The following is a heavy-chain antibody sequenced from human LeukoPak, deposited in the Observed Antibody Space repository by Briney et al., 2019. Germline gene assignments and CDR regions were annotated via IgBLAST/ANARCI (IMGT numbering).Heavy chain of an antibody. D-gene: IGHD5-18*01. CDR2: IRQDGSEK. CDR1: GFTFTTYW. J-gene: IGHJ4*02. Sequence: PGGSLRLSCVASGFTFTTYWMSWVRQAPGKGLEWVATIRQDGSEKHHVDSVKGRFTISRDNAKNSLYLQMNSLRVEDTAVYYCTRRTASDYWGQGSLVTVSS. V-gene: IGHV3-7*01. CDR3: TRRTASDY.